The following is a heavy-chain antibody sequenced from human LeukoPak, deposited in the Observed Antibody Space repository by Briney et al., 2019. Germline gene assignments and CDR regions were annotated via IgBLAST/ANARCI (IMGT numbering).Heavy chain of an antibody. CDR1: GGSFSGYY. CDR2: INHSGST. Sequence: PSETLSLTCAVYGGSFSGYYWSWIRRPPGKGLEWIGEINHSGSTNYNPSLKSRVTISVDTSKNQFSLKLSSVTAADTAVYYCARVVSGSYNYWGQGTLVTVSS. CDR3: ARVVSGSYNY. V-gene: IGHV4-34*01. D-gene: IGHD1-26*01. J-gene: IGHJ4*02.